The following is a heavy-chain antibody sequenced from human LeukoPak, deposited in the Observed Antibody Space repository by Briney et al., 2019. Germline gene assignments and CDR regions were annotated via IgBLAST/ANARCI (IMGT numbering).Heavy chain of an antibody. CDR3: ARDRLRIAAAGSYFDY. J-gene: IGHJ4*02. D-gene: IGHD6-13*01. Sequence: PGGFLRLSCAASGFTFSDYYMSWIRQAPGKGLEWVSYISSSGSTIYYADSVKGRFTISRDNAKNSLYLQMNSLRAEDTAVYYCARDRLRIAAAGSYFDYWGQGTLVTVSS. CDR1: GFTFSDYY. CDR2: ISSSGSTI. V-gene: IGHV3-11*01.